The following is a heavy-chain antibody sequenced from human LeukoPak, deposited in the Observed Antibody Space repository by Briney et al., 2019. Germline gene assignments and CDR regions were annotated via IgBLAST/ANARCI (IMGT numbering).Heavy chain of an antibody. Sequence: PGGYLRLSCAASGFTFSSYAMSWVRQAPGKGLEWVSAISGSGGSTYYADSVKGRFTISRDNSRNTLYLQMNSLRAEDTAVYYCAKVAIAVAGLYYFDYWDQGTLVTVSS. CDR1: GFTFSSYA. CDR2: ISGSGGST. J-gene: IGHJ4*02. V-gene: IGHV3-23*01. CDR3: AKVAIAVAGLYYFDY. D-gene: IGHD6-19*01.